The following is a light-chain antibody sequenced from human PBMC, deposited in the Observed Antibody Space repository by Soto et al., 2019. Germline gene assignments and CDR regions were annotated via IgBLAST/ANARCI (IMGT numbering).Light chain of an antibody. V-gene: IGKV1-39*01. Sequence: IQMTQFPSSLSASVGDRVTITCRASQIIDNFLNWYQLLPGRAPKLLIFAASNLQSGVPSRFSGSGSWTNFTLTISSLQPKDIATYYCQQAYSTVFTFGQGTRLDIK. CDR2: AAS. CDR1: QIIDNF. J-gene: IGKJ5*01. CDR3: QQAYSTVFT.